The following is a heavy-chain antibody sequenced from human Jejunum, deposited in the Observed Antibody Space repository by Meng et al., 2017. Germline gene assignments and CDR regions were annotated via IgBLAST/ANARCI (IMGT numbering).Heavy chain of an antibody. CDR2: IYYSGST. J-gene: IGHJ4*02. Sequence: SETLSLTCTVSGGSISSYYWSWIRQPPGKGLEWIGYIYYSGSTNYNPSLKSRVTISVDTSKNHFSLKLSSVTAADTAVYYCARAMLAYTGYNWHFDYWGQGTQVNGAS. V-gene: IGHV4-59*01. CDR1: GGSISSYY. CDR3: ARAMLAYTGYNWHFDY. D-gene: IGHD5-12*01.